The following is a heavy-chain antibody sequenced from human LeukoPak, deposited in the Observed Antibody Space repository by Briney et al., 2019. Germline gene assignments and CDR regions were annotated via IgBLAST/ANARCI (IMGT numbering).Heavy chain of an antibody. CDR3: ARRQGCSSTSCPSDY. Sequence: GESLKISCRGSGYSFTTYWIGWVRQMPGKGLEWMGIIYPGDSDTRYTPSFQGQVTMSADKSINTAYLQWSSLKASDTAMYYCARRQGCSSTSCPSDYWGQGTLVTVSP. CDR2: IYPGDSDT. J-gene: IGHJ4*02. CDR1: GYSFTTYW. V-gene: IGHV5-51*01. D-gene: IGHD2-2*01.